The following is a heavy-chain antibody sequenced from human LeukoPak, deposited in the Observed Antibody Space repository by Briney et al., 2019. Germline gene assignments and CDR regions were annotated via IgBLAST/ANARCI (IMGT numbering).Heavy chain of an antibody. CDR3: ARAEGAAYYFDY. D-gene: IGHD1-26*01. CDR2: FYSGGTT. J-gene: IGHJ4*02. CDR1: GFTVSSNF. Sequence: GGSLRLSCAASGFTVSSNFMSWVPQAPGKGLEWVSVFYSGGTTYYADSVKGRFTISRDNSKNTLYLQMNSLRAEDTAVYYCARAEGAAYYFDYWGQGTLVTVSS. V-gene: IGHV3-53*01.